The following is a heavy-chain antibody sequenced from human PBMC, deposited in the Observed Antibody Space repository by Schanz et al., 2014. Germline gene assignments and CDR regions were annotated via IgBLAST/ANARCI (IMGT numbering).Heavy chain of an antibody. CDR3: AKHVRSLTGNDY. Sequence: EVQLVESGGGLVKPGGSLRLSCAASGFTFNNFNMNWVRQTPGKGLEWVSFISSSGTSIYYADSEKGRFTISRDNAKNSLYLQMNSLRAEDTAVYYCAKHVRSLTGNDYWGQGTLVTVSS. D-gene: IGHD3-9*01. CDR2: ISSSGTSI. J-gene: IGHJ4*02. CDR1: GFTFNNFN. V-gene: IGHV3-21*04.